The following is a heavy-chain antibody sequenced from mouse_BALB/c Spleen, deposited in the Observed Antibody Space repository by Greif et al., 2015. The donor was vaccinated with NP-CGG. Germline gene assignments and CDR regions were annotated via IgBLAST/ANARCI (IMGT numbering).Heavy chain of an antibody. V-gene: IGHV1S130*01. J-gene: IGHJ2*01. CDR2: IHPNSGNT. CDR3: ARDWYFDY. D-gene: IGHD4-1*01. CDR1: GYTFTSSW. Sequence: VQLQESGSVLVRPGAPVKLSCKASGYTFTSSWMHWAKQRPGQSLEWIGEIHPNSGNTNYNEKFKGKATLTVDTSSSTAYVDLSSLTSEDSAVYYCARDWYFDYWGQGTTLTVSS.